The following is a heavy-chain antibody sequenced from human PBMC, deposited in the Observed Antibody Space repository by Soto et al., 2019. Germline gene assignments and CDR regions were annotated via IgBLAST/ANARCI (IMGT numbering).Heavy chain of an antibody. J-gene: IGHJ5*02. Sequence: QVQLQESGPELVKPLQTLSLTCTVSGDSITYGDYFWAWIRQSPGKGLEWIGYISFTGSTYYNPSRRSRLNISMDKSKNQCSLRLNSVTVTDTAVYLCARGAVVDVLPAFKREVDPWGQGILVTVSA. CDR3: ARGAVVDVLPAFKREVDP. V-gene: IGHV4-30-4*01. CDR1: GDSITYGDYF. D-gene: IGHD2-15*01. CDR2: ISFTGST.